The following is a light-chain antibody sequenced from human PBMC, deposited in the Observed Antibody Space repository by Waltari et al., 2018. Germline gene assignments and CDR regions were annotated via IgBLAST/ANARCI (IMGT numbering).Light chain of an antibody. CDR3: QTGGHGTWV. Sequence: QLVLTQSPSASASLGASVKLTCTLSSGHSSNIVAGHQQKPEKGPRYLMKVNSDGSHSKGDEIPDRVAGYSSGSERDISICSLQSEDEADYYCQTGGHGTWVFGGGTKLTVV. J-gene: IGLJ3*02. CDR2: VNSDGSH. V-gene: IGLV4-69*01. CDR1: SGHSSNI.